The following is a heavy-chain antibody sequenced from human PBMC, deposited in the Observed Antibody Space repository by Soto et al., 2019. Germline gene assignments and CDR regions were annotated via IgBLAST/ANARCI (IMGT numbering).Heavy chain of an antibody. CDR1: GGSISSYY. CDR2: IYYSGST. CDR3: ARALSVDAFDI. J-gene: IGHJ3*02. V-gene: IGHV4-59*01. Sequence: PSETLSLTCTVSGGSISSYYWSWIRQPPGKGLEWIGYIYYSGSTNYNPSLKSRVTISVDTSKNQFSLKLSSVTAADTAVYYCARALSVDAFDIWGQGTMVTVSS.